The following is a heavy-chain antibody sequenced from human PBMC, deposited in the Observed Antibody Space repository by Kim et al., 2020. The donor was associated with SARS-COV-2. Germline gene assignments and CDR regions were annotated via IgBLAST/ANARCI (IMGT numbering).Heavy chain of an antibody. Sequence: SETLSLTCTVSDGSIRTYYWSWIRQPAGKGLEWIGRIYPSGTTNYKPSLRSRVTVSVDPSKNQFSLRLSSVTAADTAIYYCARSATLSGTTNAKYFFDYWGHGILVTVSS. D-gene: IGHD1-1*01. CDR3: ARSATLSGTTNAKYFFDY. CDR1: DGSIRTYY. V-gene: IGHV4-4*07. J-gene: IGHJ4*01. CDR2: IYPSGTT.